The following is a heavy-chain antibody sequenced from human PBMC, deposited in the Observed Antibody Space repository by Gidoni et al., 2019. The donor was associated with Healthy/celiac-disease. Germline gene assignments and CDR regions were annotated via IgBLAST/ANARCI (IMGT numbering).Heavy chain of an antibody. CDR3: ARVYCSSTSCRQHYYYGMDV. Sequence: QVQLQESGPGLVKPSETLSLTCTVPGGSISSYYGSWHRQPAGKGLEWIGRIYTRGSTNYNPSLKSRVNMSVDTAKTQFSLKLSSVTAADTAVYYCARVYCSSTSCRQHYYYGMDVWGQGTTVTVSS. CDR2: IYTRGST. D-gene: IGHD2-2*01. CDR1: GGSISSYY. J-gene: IGHJ6*02. V-gene: IGHV4-4*07.